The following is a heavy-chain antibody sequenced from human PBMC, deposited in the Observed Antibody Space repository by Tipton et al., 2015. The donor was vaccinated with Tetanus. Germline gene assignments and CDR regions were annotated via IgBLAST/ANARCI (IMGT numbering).Heavy chain of an antibody. CDR3: ATNRVTTHDWFDP. CDR2: INPKSGVT. V-gene: IGHV1-2*02. D-gene: IGHD4-11*01. Sequence: QLVQSGAEVKKPGASVRVSCKASGHTVSVSYIHWVRQAPGQGLQWLGWINPKSGVTKYSHHFQDRITLTRDTSIGTVYMEVTSLTADDTAVYYCATNRVTTHDWFDPWGPGTLVTVSS. CDR1: GHTVSVSY. J-gene: IGHJ5*02.